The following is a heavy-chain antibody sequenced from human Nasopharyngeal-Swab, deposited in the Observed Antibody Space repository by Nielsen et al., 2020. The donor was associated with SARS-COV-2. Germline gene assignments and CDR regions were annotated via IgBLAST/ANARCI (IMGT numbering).Heavy chain of an antibody. CDR3: AGGTGWLITH. Sequence: WIRQPPGKGLEWVSVIYSGGSSTYYADSVKGRFTISRDNAKSSLYLQMSSLRGEDTAMYYCAGGTGWLITHWGQGTLVTVSS. V-gene: IGHV3-23*03. D-gene: IGHD6-19*01. CDR2: IYSGGSST. J-gene: IGHJ4*02.